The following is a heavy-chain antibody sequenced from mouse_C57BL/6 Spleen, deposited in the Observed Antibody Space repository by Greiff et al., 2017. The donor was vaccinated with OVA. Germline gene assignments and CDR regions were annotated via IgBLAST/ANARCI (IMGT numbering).Heavy chain of an antibody. V-gene: IGHV1-82*01. J-gene: IGHJ2*01. CDR1: GYAFSSSW. CDR3: ARGSSNFDY. CDR2: IYPGDGDT. D-gene: IGHD3-2*02. Sequence: QVQLQQSGPELVKPGASVKISCKASGYAFSSSWMNWVKQRPGKGLEWIGRIYPGDGDTNYNGKFKGKATLTADKSSSTAYMQLSSLTSEDAAVYFCARGSSNFDYWGQGTTLTVSS.